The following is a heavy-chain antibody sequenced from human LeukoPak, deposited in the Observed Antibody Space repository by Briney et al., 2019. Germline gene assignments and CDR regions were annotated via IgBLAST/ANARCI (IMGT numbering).Heavy chain of an antibody. J-gene: IGHJ5*02. CDR2: ISNVI. CDR3: AKVPLSAAGGWFDP. D-gene: IGHD6-13*01. Sequence: GGSLRLSCAASGVTFSGDSMNWVRQAPGKGLEWVSYISNVIWYADSVKGRLTISRDNSKNTLYLQMNSLRAEDTAVYYCAKVPLSAAGGWFDPWGQGTLVTVSS. V-gene: IGHV3-48*01. CDR1: GVTFSGDS.